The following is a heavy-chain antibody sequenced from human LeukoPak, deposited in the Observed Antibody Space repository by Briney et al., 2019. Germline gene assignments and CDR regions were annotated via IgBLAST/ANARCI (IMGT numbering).Heavy chain of an antibody. D-gene: IGHD3-22*01. V-gene: IGHV4-59*01. CDR2: IYYSGST. CDR1: GGSISSYY. J-gene: IGHJ4*02. CDR3: ARSSYYYDSSGYYPPIDY. Sequence: PSETLSLTCTVSGGSISSYYWSWIRQPPGKGLEWIGYIYYSGSTNYNPSLKSRVTISVDTSKNQFSLKLSSVTAADTAVYYCARSSYYYDSSGYYPPIDYWGQGTLVTVSS.